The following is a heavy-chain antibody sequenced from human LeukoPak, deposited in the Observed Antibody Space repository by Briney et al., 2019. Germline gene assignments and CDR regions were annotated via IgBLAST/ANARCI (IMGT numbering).Heavy chain of an antibody. D-gene: IGHD1-26*01. CDR2: ISSSSSYI. CDR3: ARDPHGIVGASDY. V-gene: IGHV3-21*01. Sequence: GGSLRLSCAASGFTFSSYSMNWVRQAPGKGLEWVSSISSSSSYIYYADSVKGRFTISRDNAKNSLYLQMNSLRAEDTAVYYCARDPHGIVGASDYWGQGTLVTVSS. J-gene: IGHJ4*02. CDR1: GFTFSSYS.